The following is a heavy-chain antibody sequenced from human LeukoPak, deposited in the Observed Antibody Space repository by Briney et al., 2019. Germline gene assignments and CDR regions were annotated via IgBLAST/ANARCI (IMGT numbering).Heavy chain of an antibody. CDR1: GGTFISYA. CDR3: ARGGSGYLGAFDI. D-gene: IGHD3-22*01. V-gene: IGHV1-69*13. J-gene: IGHJ3*02. CDR2: IIPIFGTA. Sequence: GASVKVSCKASGGTFISYAISWVRQAPGQGLEWMGGIIPIFGTANYAQKFQGRVTITADESTSTAYMELSSLRSEDTAVYYCARGGSGYLGAFDIWGQGTMVTVSS.